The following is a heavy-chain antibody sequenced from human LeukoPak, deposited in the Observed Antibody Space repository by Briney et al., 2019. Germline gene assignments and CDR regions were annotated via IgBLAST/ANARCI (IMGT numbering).Heavy chain of an antibody. CDR2: INHSGST. J-gene: IGHJ4*02. CDR3: ARGSSGHYFGY. D-gene: IGHD6-19*01. Sequence: SETLSLTCAVYGGSFSGYYWSWIRQPPGKGLEWIGEINHSGSTNYNPSLKGRVTISVDTSKNQFSLKLSSVTAADTAVYYCARGSSGHYFGYWGQGTLVTVSS. CDR1: GGSFSGYY. V-gene: IGHV4-34*01.